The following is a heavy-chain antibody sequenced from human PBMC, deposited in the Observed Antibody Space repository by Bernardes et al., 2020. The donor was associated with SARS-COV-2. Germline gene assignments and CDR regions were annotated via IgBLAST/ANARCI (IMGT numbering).Heavy chain of an antibody. CDR2: ISGSGGST. D-gene: IGHD3-16*01. CDR1: GFTFSSYA. CDR3: AKDYMEGGATQLFDY. J-gene: IGHJ4*02. V-gene: IGHV3-23*01. Sequence: GGSLRLSCAASGFTFSSYAMSWVRQAPGKGLEWVSAISGSGGSTYYADSVKGRFTISRDNSKNTLYLQMNSLRAEDTAIYYCAKDYMEGGATQLFDYWGQGTLVTVSS.